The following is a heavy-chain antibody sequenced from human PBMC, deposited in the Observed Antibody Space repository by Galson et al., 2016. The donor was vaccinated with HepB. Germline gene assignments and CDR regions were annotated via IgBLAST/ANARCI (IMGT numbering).Heavy chain of an antibody. CDR3: AKDKSHCGGDCPDYFDS. CDR1: GFTFSSYA. J-gene: IGHJ4*02. Sequence: SLRLSCAASGFTFSSYAMNWVRQAPGKGLEWVSTVSDSGVSTYYADSVKGRFTISRDNSKSTLYLQMNSLRVDDTAIYYCAKDKSHCGGDCPDYFDSWGQGILVTVSS. V-gene: IGHV3-23*01. CDR2: VSDSGVST. D-gene: IGHD2-21*02.